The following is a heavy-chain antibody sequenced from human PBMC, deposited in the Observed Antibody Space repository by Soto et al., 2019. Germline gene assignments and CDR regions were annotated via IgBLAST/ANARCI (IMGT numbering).Heavy chain of an antibody. CDR1: GGSISSGGYY. J-gene: IGHJ5*02. V-gene: IGHV4-31*03. CDR2: IYYSGST. Sequence: SETLSLTCTVSGGSISSGGYYWSWIRQHPGKGLEWIGYIYYSGSTYYNPSLKSRVTISVDTSKNQFSLKLSSVTAADTAVYYCARAPPAHPHWFDPWGQGTLVTVSS. CDR3: ARAPPAHPHWFDP.